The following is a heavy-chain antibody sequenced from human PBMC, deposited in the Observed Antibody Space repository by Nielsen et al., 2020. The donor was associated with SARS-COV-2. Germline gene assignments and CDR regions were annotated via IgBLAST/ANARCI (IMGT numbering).Heavy chain of an antibody. D-gene: IGHD1-1*01. V-gene: IGHV7-4-1*02. J-gene: IGHJ6*02. CDR3: ARNLFYVLDYYYYYYGIDV. Sequence: WVRQAPGQGLEWMGWINTNTGNPTYAQGFTGRFVFSLDTSVSTAYLQISSLKAEDTAVYYCARNLFYVLDYYYYYYGIDVWGQGTTVTVSS. CDR2: INTNTGNP.